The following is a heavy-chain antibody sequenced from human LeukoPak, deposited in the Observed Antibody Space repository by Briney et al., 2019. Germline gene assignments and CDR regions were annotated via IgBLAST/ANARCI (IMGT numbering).Heavy chain of an antibody. CDR1: GGSITTNNW. V-gene: IGHV4-4*02. Sequence: PSGTLSLTCAVSGGSITTNNWWRWVRQSPGKGLEWIGEIFHTGSTKYNPSLKSRVTISVDTSMAQFSLRLSSVTAADTAVYYCAGEGYCSSTSCYDYWGQGTLVTVSS. D-gene: IGHD2-2*01. CDR3: AGEGYCSSTSCYDY. J-gene: IGHJ4*02. CDR2: IFHTGST.